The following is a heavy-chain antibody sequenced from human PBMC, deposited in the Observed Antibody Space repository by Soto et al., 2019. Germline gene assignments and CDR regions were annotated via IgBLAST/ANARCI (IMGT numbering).Heavy chain of an antibody. CDR1: GFSFGSYW. Sequence: PGGSLRLSCAASGFSFGSYWMHWVGQAPGKGLVWVSRINSDGRSSSYTDSVKGRFTISRDNAKNTLYLEMNTLRAEDTAVYYCTRSLGSFDDFDIWGQMPISTFSS. CDR3: TRSLGSFDDFDI. D-gene: IGHD1-26*01. V-gene: IGHV3-74*03. CDR2: INSDGRSS. J-gene: IGHJ3*02.